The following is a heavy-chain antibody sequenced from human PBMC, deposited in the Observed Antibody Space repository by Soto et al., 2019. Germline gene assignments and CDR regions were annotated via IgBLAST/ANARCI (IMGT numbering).Heavy chain of an antibody. V-gene: IGHV2-5*02. D-gene: IGHD4-17*01. CDR2: IYWDVDK. Sequence: QITLKESGPTLVKPTQTLTLTCTFSGFSLSTSGVGVGWIRQPPGKALEWLALIYWDVDKRYSPSLKSRLTITKETAKNPVVLTMTNMDTEDTATYYCAHSLAASNCGADGHINRFDYWGQGTLVTVSS. CDR3: AHSLAASNCGADGHINRFDY. J-gene: IGHJ4*02. CDR1: GFSLSTSGVG.